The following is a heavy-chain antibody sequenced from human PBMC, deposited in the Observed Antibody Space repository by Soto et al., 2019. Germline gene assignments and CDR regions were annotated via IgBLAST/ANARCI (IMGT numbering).Heavy chain of an antibody. D-gene: IGHD5-12*01. V-gene: IGHV4-39*01. Sequence: KPSETLSLTCPVSGGSIKVGGYYWGWIRQPPGKGLESLATIYYSGNTYYNPSLKSRLTISLHTSRHLFSLDLTSETAADTAFYYCARLAYSDYNTWGQGTLVTVSS. J-gene: IGHJ4*02. CDR2: IYYSGNT. CDR3: ARLAYSDYNT. CDR1: GGSIKVGGYY.